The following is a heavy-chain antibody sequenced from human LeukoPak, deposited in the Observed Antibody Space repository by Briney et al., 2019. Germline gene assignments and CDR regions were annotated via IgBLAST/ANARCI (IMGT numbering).Heavy chain of an antibody. Sequence: GGSLRLSCAASGFTFSSYWMSWVRQAPGKGLEWVANIKQDGSEKYYVDSVKGRFTISRDNAKNSLYLQMNSLRAEDTAVYYCASDREEAVAGPVDYWGQGTLATVSS. V-gene: IGHV3-7*03. J-gene: IGHJ4*02. CDR2: IKQDGSEK. D-gene: IGHD6-19*01. CDR3: ASDREEAVAGPVDY. CDR1: GFTFSSYW.